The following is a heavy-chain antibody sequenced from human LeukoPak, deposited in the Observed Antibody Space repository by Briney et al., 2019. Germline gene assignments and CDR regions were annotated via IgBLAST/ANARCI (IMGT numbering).Heavy chain of an antibody. CDR3: AKIWDSSGYYYFDY. V-gene: IGHV3-74*01. D-gene: IGHD3-22*01. J-gene: IGHJ4*02. CDR1: GYTFSSFW. Sequence: GGSLRLSCAASGYTFSSFWIHWVRQAPGKGLEWVARIDSDGSGTRYADSVKGRFTISRDNAKNTLYLQMNSLRAEDTAVYYCAKIWDSSGYYYFDYWGQGTLVTVSS. CDR2: IDSDGSGT.